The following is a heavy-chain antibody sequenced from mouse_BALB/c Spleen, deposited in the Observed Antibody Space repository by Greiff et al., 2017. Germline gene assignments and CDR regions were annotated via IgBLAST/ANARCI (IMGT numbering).Heavy chain of an antibody. CDR2: ISSGGSYT. CDR3: ARHGTTATRDAMDY. V-gene: IGHV5-6*01. Sequence: EVQRVESGGDLVKPGGSLKLSCAASGFTFSSYGMSWVRQTPDKRLEWVATISSGGSYTYYPDSVKGRFTISRDNAKNTLYLQMSSLKSEDTAMYYCARHGTTATRDAMDYWGQGTSVTVSS. J-gene: IGHJ4*01. CDR1: GFTFSSYG. D-gene: IGHD1-2*01.